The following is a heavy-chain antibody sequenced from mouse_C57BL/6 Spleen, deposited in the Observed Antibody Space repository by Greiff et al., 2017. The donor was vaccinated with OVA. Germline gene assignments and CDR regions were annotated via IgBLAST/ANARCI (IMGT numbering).Heavy chain of an antibody. CDR1: GYTFTSYW. V-gene: IGHV1-69*01. Sequence: QVQLKQPGAELVMPGASVKLSCKASGYTFTSYWMHWVKQRPGQGLEWIGEIDPSDSYTNYNQKFKGKSTLTVDKSSSTAYMQLSSLTSEDSAVYYCARNLGSKRGKGFDYWGQGTTLTVSS. D-gene: IGHD1-1*01. CDR3: ARNLGSKRGKGFDY. J-gene: IGHJ2*01. CDR2: IDPSDSYT.